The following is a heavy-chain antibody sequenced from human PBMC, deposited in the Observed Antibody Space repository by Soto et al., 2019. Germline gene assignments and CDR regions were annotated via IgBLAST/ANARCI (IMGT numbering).Heavy chain of an antibody. CDR3: ARHGRTIATWNDVGYFDL. J-gene: IGHJ2*01. CDR1: GGSISSSSYY. CDR2: IYYSGST. V-gene: IGHV4-39*01. Sequence: QLLESGPGLVTPSETLSLTCTVSGGSISSSSYYWGWIRQPPGKGLEWMWSIYYSGSTDYNPSLKSRVTISVDTSKNQFSQKLSSVTAADTAEYYGARHGRTIATWNDVGYFDLWGRGTLVTVAS. D-gene: IGHD1-1*01.